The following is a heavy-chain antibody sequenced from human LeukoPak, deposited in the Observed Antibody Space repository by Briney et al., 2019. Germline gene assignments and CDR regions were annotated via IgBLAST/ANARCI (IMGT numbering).Heavy chain of an antibody. Sequence: GGSLRLSCAASGFTFSSYAMSWVRQAPGRGLEWVSAISGSGGSTYYADSVKGRFTISRDNSKNTLYLQMNSLRAEDTAVYYCARDRASYDFWSGYNYMDVWGKGTTVTVSS. V-gene: IGHV3-23*01. CDR3: ARDRASYDFWSGYNYMDV. CDR2: ISGSGGST. D-gene: IGHD3-3*01. J-gene: IGHJ6*03. CDR1: GFTFSSYA.